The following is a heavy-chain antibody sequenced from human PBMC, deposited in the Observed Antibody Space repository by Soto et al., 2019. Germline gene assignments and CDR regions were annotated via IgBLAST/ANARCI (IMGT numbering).Heavy chain of an antibody. J-gene: IGHJ4*02. CDR2: ISSDGSNK. CDR3: ARAVVVAASDFDY. Sequence: QVQLVESGGGVVQPGRSLRLSCAASGFTFSTYAMHWVRQAPGKGLEWVAVISSDGSNKYYAASVKGRFTISRENSKNTLYLQVNSLRAEDTAVYYCARAVVVAASDFDYWGQGTLVTVSS. CDR1: GFTFSTYA. V-gene: IGHV3-30-3*01. D-gene: IGHD2-15*01.